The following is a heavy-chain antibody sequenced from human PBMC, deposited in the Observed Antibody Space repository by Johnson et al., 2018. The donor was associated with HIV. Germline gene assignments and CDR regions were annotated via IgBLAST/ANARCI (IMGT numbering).Heavy chain of an antibody. V-gene: IGHV3-7*03. D-gene: IGHD6-19*01. CDR3: ARDLAGNNAFDI. CDR2: IKQDGSEK. CDR1: AFTFSRYW. Sequence: VQLVESGGGLVQPGGSLRLSCAASAFTFSRYWMSWVRQAPGKGLEWVANIKQDGSEKYYVDSVKGRFTISRDNAKNSLYLQMNSLRAEDTAVYYCARDLAGNNAFDIWGQGTMVAVSS. J-gene: IGHJ3*02.